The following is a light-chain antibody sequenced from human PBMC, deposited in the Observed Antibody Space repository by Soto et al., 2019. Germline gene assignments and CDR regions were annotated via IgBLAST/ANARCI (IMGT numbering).Light chain of an antibody. J-gene: IGKJ1*01. Sequence: EIVLTQSPGTLSLSPGEGATLSCRASQSVNSNYLAWFQQKPGQAPRLLIYSTSNRATGIQDRFSGSGSGTDFTLTISRLEHGDFVVYYCQQYDQSPWTFGQGTKVEIK. CDR2: STS. CDR3: QQYDQSPWT. V-gene: IGKV3-20*01. CDR1: QSVNSNY.